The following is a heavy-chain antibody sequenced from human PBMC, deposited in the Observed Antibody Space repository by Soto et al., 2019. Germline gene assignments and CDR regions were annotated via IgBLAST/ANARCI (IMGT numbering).Heavy chain of an antibody. Sequence: GGSLRLSCAASGFTFSSYAMSWVRQAPGKGLEWVSAISGSGGSTYYADSVKGRFTISRDNSKNTLYLQMNSLRAEDTAVYYCAKDWVTWYYSPYCSGGSCYLGYFDYWGQGTLVTVSS. CDR1: GFTFSSYA. CDR3: AKDWVTWYYSPYCSGGSCYLGYFDY. CDR2: ISGSGGST. V-gene: IGHV3-23*01. D-gene: IGHD2-15*01. J-gene: IGHJ4*02.